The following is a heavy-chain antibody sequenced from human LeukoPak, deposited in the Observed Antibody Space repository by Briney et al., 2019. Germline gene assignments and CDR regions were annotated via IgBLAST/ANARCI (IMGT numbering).Heavy chain of an antibody. CDR2: IKQDGRDK. CDR1: GFIFSSSW. D-gene: IGHD4-17*01. CDR3: ARDPYDDYCGAFDI. Sequence: GGSQRLSCTASGFIFSSSWMTWARQAPGRGLEWVANIKQDGRDKHYVNSLRGRFTISRDNAKNSLYLQMNSLRAEDTAVYFCARDPYDDYCGAFDIWGQGTMVTVSS. J-gene: IGHJ3*02. V-gene: IGHV3-7*01.